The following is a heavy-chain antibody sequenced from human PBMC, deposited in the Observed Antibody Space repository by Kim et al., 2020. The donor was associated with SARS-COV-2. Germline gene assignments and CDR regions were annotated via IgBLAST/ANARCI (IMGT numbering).Heavy chain of an antibody. Sequence: GGSLRLSCAASGFTFSSYEMNWVRQAPGKGLEWVSYISSSGSTIYYADSVKGRFTISRDNAKNSLYLQMNSLRAEDTAVYYCARDEGATTRDAFDIWGQGTMVTVSS. D-gene: IGHD1-26*01. J-gene: IGHJ3*02. CDR2: ISSSGSTI. V-gene: IGHV3-48*03. CDR1: GFTFSSYE. CDR3: ARDEGATTRDAFDI.